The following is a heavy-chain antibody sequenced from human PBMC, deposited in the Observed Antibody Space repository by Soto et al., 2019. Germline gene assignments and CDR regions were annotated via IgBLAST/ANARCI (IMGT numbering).Heavy chain of an antibody. CDR3: ARVRIAVARHYGMDV. V-gene: IGHV4-61*01. CDR2: IYYSGST. Sequence: SETLCLTCTVSGGSVSSGSYYWSWIRQPPGKGLEWIGYIYYSGSTNYNPSLKSRVTISVDTSKNQFSLKLSSVTAADTAVYYCARVRIAVARHYGMDVWGQGTTVIVSS. D-gene: IGHD6-19*01. CDR1: GGSVSSGSYY. J-gene: IGHJ6*02.